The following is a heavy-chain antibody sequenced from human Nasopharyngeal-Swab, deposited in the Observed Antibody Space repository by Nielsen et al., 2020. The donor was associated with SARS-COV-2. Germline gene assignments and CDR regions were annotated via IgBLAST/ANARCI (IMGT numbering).Heavy chain of an antibody. CDR3: AKRDDYYESSGLGD. Sequence: GESLKISCAASGFTFSTYAMYWVRQPPAKGLERGSIISSSVGSTYYADSVKGRFTISRDNSKNTLYLQMNSLRAEDTAVYYCAKRDDYYESSGLGDWGQGTLVTVSS. CDR2: ISSSVGST. CDR1: GFTFSTYA. D-gene: IGHD3-22*01. V-gene: IGHV3-23*01. J-gene: IGHJ4*02.